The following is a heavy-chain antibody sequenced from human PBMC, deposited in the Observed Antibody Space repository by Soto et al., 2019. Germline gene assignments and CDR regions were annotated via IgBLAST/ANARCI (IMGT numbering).Heavy chain of an antibody. J-gene: IGHJ5*02. CDR1: GFRIGAYA. D-gene: IGHD6-19*01. CDR3: ARDAVTGNGEWDSYDP. CDR2: FEGQTET. V-gene: IGHV3-23*01. Sequence: EVQLLESGGGLVPLGGSLRLSCVAYGFRIGAYAMNWVRQVPGRGLEWVSSFEGQTETSYADSVRGRFTVSRDNSKNTLYLQMSGLRAEDTAMYYCARDAVTGNGEWDSYDPWGRGTLVTVTS.